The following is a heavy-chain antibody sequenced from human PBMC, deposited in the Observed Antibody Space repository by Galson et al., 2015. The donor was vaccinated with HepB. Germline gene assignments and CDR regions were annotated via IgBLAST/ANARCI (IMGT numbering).Heavy chain of an antibody. D-gene: IGHD3-22*01. V-gene: IGHV1-58*01. CDR3: AASHYFDSGGYYYN. J-gene: IGHJ4*02. Sequence: SVKVSCKASGFTSTTSTVQWVRLARGQRLEWIGWIVVGSGYTMFAQKFQERVTITRDTSTNTAYMELSRLRSDDTAVYYCAASHYFDSGGYYYNWGQGTLVTVSS. CDR1: GFTSTTST. CDR2: IVVGSGYT.